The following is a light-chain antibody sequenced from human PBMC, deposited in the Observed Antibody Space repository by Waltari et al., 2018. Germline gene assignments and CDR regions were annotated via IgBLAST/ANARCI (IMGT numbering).Light chain of an antibody. Sequence: DIQITQSPSSLSASLEDSFTITCRESRTISNDLNWYQQKPGKAPKLLIYSAFRLQSGVPSRCSGGGSGTDFTLTISSLQAEDFATYYCQQSYSLPLTFGGGTKVEMK. CDR1: RTISND. J-gene: IGKJ4*01. V-gene: IGKV1-39*01. CDR3: QQSYSLPLT. CDR2: SAF.